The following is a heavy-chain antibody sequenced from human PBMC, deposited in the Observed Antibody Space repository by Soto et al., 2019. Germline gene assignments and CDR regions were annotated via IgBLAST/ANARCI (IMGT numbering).Heavy chain of an antibody. CDR1: GVTFSSYA. V-gene: IGHV3-64*01. CDR3: ARRDGYNFDY. Sequence: GGSLRLSCAASGVTFSSYAMPWVRQAPGKGLEYVSAISSNGGSTYYANSVKGRFTISRDNSKNTLYLQMGSLRAEDMAVYYCARRDGYNFDYWGPGTLVTVSS. J-gene: IGHJ4*02. D-gene: IGHD5-12*01. CDR2: ISSNGGST.